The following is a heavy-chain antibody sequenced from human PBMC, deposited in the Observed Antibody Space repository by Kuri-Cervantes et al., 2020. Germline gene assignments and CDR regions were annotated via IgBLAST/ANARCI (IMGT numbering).Heavy chain of an antibody. Sequence: SVKVSCKASGGTFSSYTISWVRQAPGQGLEWMGRIIPILGIANYAQKFQGRVTITADKSTSTAYMELSSLRAEDTAVYYCARDVADRSWYLGYYYYGMDGWGQGTTVTVSS. CDR1: GGTFSSYT. CDR3: ARDVADRSWYLGYYYYGMDG. CDR2: IIPILGIA. D-gene: IGHD6-13*01. V-gene: IGHV1-69*04. J-gene: IGHJ6*02.